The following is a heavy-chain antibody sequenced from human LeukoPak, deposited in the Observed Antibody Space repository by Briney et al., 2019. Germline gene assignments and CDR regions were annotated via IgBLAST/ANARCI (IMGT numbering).Heavy chain of an antibody. CDR3: TTVYRYCSSTSCGPDY. CDR1: GFTFSNAW. Sequence: GGSLRLSCAASGFTFSNAWMSWVRQAPGKGLEWVGRIKSKTDGGTTDYAAPVKGRFTISRDDSKNTLYLQMNSLKAEDTAVYYCTTVYRYCSSTSCGPDYWGQGTLVTVSS. CDR2: IKSKTDGGTT. D-gene: IGHD2-2*01. J-gene: IGHJ4*02. V-gene: IGHV3-15*01.